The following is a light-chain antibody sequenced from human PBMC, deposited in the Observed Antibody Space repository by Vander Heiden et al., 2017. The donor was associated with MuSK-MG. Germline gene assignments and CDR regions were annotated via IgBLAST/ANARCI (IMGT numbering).Light chain of an antibody. CDR2: GAS. Sequence: IQMTQSPSSVSASVGDRVTISCRASQGINSFLAWFQQKPGEAPKTLIYGASTLRSGVPSRFSGSGSATEYTLTINSLQADDVGTYYCQQDDVRPLSFGGGTKVEL. CDR1: QGINSF. V-gene: IGKV1-16*01. J-gene: IGKJ4*01. CDR3: QQDDVRPLS.